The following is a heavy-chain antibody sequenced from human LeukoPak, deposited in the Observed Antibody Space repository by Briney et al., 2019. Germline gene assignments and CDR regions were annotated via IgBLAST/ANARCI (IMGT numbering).Heavy chain of an antibody. Sequence: ASVKVSCKASGYTFTSYGISWVRQAPGQGLEWMGWISAYNGNTNYAQKLQGRVTMTTDTSTSTAYMELRSLRSDDTAVYYCARSRYKSSSWHEGLGYWGQGTLVTVSS. J-gene: IGHJ4*02. CDR2: ISAYNGNT. CDR3: ARSRYKSSSWHEGLGY. D-gene: IGHD6-13*01. CDR1: GYTFTSYG. V-gene: IGHV1-18*01.